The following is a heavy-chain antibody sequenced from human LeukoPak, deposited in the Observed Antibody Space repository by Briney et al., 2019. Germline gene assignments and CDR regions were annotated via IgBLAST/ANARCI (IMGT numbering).Heavy chain of an antibody. Sequence: PGGSLRLSCAASGFTFSNYGMHWVRQAPGKGLEWVAFIRFDGSNKYYADSVKGRFTISRDNSKNTLYLQMNNLRVEDTAVYYCAKEGQQLVYYYYYMDVWGKGTTVTVSS. CDR3: AKEGQQLVYYYYYMDV. J-gene: IGHJ6*03. CDR1: GFTFSNYG. CDR2: IRFDGSNK. V-gene: IGHV3-30*02. D-gene: IGHD6-13*01.